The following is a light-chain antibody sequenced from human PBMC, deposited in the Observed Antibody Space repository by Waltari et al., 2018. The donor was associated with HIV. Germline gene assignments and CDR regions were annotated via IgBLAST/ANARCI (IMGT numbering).Light chain of an antibody. J-gene: IGLJ3*02. V-gene: IGLV1-47*01. Sequence: QSVLTPPPSASGTPGQRVTISCSGSNSNLGRNSVYWYQQFPGTAPKLLIYRDNQRPSGVPDRFSGSKSGTSASLAISGLRSEDEADYYCAAWDHSLSARVFGGGTKMTVL. CDR3: AAWDHSLSARV. CDR1: NSNLGRNS. CDR2: RDN.